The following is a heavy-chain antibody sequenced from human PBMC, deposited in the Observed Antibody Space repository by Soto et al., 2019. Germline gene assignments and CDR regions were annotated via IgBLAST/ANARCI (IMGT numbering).Heavy chain of an antibody. V-gene: IGHV4-34*01. CDR2: INHSGST. Sequence: LEILSVTGAVLGGSFIGYSWSWIRQPTGKGLDLIGEINHSGSTNFNPSLKSRVTISVDSSKNHFPLKLSSVTAADTAVYYCAIARFRGFDWLYLEGDHGMDVWGQGTTVTVSS. CDR3: AIARFRGFDWLYLEGDHGMDV. J-gene: IGHJ6*02. CDR1: GGSFIGYS. D-gene: IGHD3-9*01.